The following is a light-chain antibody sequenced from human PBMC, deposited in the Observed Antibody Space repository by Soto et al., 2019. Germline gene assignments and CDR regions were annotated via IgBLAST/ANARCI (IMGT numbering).Light chain of an antibody. CDR2: GAS. CDR3: QQYSTWPLT. Sequence: EVVMTQSPATLSVSPGERATLSCRASQSISSTLAWYQQKPGHSPRLLLYGASTRATGIPARFSGSGSGTEFTLTISSLQSEDFAVYYCQQYSTWPLTFGGGTKVEI. J-gene: IGKJ4*01. V-gene: IGKV3-15*01. CDR1: QSISST.